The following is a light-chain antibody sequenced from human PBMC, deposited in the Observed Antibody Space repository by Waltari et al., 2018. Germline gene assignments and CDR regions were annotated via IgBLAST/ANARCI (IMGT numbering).Light chain of an antibody. CDR3: QQYTNWPRT. CDR2: GAS. V-gene: IGKV3-15*01. J-gene: IGKJ1*01. CDR1: QSVRSN. Sequence: EILMTQSPATLSVSPGERATLSCRASQSVRSNLAWYQQKPGQAPRLLIYGASTRATGIPARFSGSGSGTEFTLTISSLQSEDFAVYYCQQYTNWPRTFGQGTKVEIK.